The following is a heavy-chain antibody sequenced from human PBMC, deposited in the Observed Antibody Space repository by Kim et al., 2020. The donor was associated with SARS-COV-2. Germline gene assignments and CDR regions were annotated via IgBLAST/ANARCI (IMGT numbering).Heavy chain of an antibody. V-gene: IGHV3-23*01. Sequence: GGSLRLSCEASGLAFNTYDMHWVRQAPGKGLAWVSGVTGSGETTSYADSVKGRFTVSRDNSKNTLILQVTSLTVDDTAVYYCARGGDNGGPNFDFGMDV. J-gene: IGHJ6*01. CDR3: ARGGDNGGPNFDFGMDV. CDR1: GLAFNTYD. CDR2: VTGSGETT. D-gene: IGHD2-21*02.